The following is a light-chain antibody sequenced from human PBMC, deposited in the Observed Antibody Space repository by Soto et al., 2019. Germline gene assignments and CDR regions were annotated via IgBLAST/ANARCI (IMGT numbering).Light chain of an antibody. CDR3: QHKNNWPPLT. CDR1: QSVSSN. V-gene: IGKV3-15*01. Sequence: EIVMTQSPATLSVSPGERATLSCRASQSVSSNLAWYQQKPGQAPRLLIYGASTRATGIPARFSGSGSGTEFTPTISSLQSEDFAVYYCQHKNNWPPLTFGGGTKVEIK. J-gene: IGKJ4*01. CDR2: GAS.